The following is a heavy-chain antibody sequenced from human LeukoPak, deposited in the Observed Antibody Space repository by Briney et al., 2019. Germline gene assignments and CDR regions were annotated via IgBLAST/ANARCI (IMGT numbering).Heavy chain of an antibody. Sequence: KSSETLSLTCTVSGGSISSSSYYWGWIRQPPGKGLEWIGSIYYSGSTYYNPSLKSRVTISVDTSKNQFSPKLSSVTAADTAVYYCARARMVRGGPFHWFDPWGQGTLVTVSS. J-gene: IGHJ5*02. CDR1: GGSISSSSYY. V-gene: IGHV4-39*07. CDR2: IYYSGST. D-gene: IGHD3-10*01. CDR3: ARARMVRGGPFHWFDP.